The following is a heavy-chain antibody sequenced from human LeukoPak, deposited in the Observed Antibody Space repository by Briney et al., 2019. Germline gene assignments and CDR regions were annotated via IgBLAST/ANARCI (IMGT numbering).Heavy chain of an antibody. CDR3: AKHPGPYGGNPFNS. J-gene: IGHJ4*02. CDR2: IIGRGGSS. V-gene: IGHV3-23*01. Sequence: GGSLRLSCAASGFTFNNFALSWVRQAPEKGLEWVATIIGRGGSSSHAASVKGRFTISRDNSNNTLYLHMSSLRADDTAVYSCAKHPGPYGGNPFNSWGLGMLVTVSS. CDR1: GFTFNNFA. D-gene: IGHD4-23*01.